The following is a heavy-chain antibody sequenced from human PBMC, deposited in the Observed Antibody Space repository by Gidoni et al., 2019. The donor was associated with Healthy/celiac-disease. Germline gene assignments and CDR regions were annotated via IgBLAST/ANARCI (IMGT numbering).Heavy chain of an antibody. D-gene: IGHD4-17*01. V-gene: IGHV3-21*01. CDR2: ISSSSSYI. Sequence: EVQLVESGGGLVKPGGSLRLSCAASGFTFSSYSMNWVRQAPGKGLGWVSSISSSSSYIYYADSVKGRFTISRDNAKNSLYLQMNSLRAEDTAVYYCAREDLDGDYPLSWGQGTLVTVSS. J-gene: IGHJ4*02. CDR1: GFTFSSYS. CDR3: AREDLDGDYPLS.